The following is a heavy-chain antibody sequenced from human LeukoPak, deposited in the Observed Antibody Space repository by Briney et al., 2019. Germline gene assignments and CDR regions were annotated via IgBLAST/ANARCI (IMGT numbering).Heavy chain of an antibody. CDR3: ARVDTAMVPYGMDV. V-gene: IGHV4-59*12. CDR2: IYYSGST. CDR1: GGSISSYY. J-gene: IGHJ6*02. Sequence: SETLSLTCTVSGGSISSYYWSWIRQPPGKGLEWIGYIYYSGSTYYNPSLKSRVTISVDTSKNQFSLKLSSVTAADTAVYYCARVDTAMVPYGMDVWGQGTTVTVSS. D-gene: IGHD5-18*01.